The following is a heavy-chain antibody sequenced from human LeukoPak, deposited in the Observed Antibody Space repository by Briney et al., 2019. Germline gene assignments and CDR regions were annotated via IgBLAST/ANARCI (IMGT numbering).Heavy chain of an antibody. D-gene: IGHD3-3*01. CDR1: GYTFTSYY. CDR2: INPSGGST. CDR3: ARDGRTITIFGVVSRFDP. V-gene: IGHV1-46*01. Sequence: ASVKVSCKASGYTFTSYYMHWVRQAPEQGLEWMGIINPSGGSTSYAQKFQGRVTMTRDMSTSTVYMELSSLRSEDTAVYYCARDGRTITIFGVVSRFDPWGQGTLVTVSS. J-gene: IGHJ5*02.